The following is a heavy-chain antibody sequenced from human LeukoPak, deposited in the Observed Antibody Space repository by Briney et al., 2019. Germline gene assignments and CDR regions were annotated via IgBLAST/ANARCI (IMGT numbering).Heavy chain of an antibody. CDR2: INHSGST. V-gene: IGHV4-34*01. J-gene: IGHJ6*02. D-gene: IGHD2-21*02. Sequence: PSETLSLTCAVYGGSFSGYYWSWIRQPPGKGLEWIGEINHSGSTKYNPSLKSRVTISVDTSKNQFSLKLSSVTAADTAVYYCARLGGGDRYYYGMDVWGQGTTVTVSS. CDR1: GGSFSGYY. CDR3: ARLGGGDRYYYGMDV.